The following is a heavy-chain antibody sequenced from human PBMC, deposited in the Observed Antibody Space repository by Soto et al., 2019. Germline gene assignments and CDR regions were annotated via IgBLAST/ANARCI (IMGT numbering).Heavy chain of an antibody. J-gene: IGHJ6*02. CDR3: AKGIEILTLRPPYYYYGMAV. Sequence: QVQLVESGGGVVQPGRSLRLSCAASGFTFSRYGMHWVRQAPGKGLEWVAVISYDGSNKYYADSVKGRFTISRDNPKNAPYLQMNSLRDEDTAVYYCAKGIEILTLRPPYYYYGMAVWGQGTTVTVS. V-gene: IGHV3-30*18. CDR2: ISYDGSNK. CDR1: GFTFSRYG. D-gene: IGHD3-9*01.